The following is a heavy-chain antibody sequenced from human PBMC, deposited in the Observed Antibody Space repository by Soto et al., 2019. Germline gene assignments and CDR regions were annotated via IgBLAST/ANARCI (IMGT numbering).Heavy chain of an antibody. CDR3: AKAPVGPDWYFDL. D-gene: IGHD1-26*01. CDR1: GFTFSSYA. J-gene: IGHJ2*01. Sequence: HPGGSLRLSCAASGFTFSSYAMHWVRQAPGKGLEWVAVISYDGSNKYYADSVKGRFTISRDNSKNTLYLQMNSLRAEDTAVYNCAKAPVGPDWYFDLWGRGSLVTVS. V-gene: IGHV3-30-3*01. CDR2: ISYDGSNK.